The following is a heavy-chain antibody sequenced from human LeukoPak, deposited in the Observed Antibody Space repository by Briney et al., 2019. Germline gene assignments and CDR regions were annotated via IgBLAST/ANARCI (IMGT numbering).Heavy chain of an antibody. CDR2: LYSSGST. CDR3: ARHYYDRSDSYSFDY. V-gene: IGHV4-59*08. CDR1: GGAMSGYY. Sequence: PTDTLSLTCTVTGGAMSGYYWSWVRQPPGMRLEWIGYLYSSGSTNYNPSLKSRVTISLDTSENQFSLKLSSVTAADTAVYYCARHYYDRSDSYSFDYWGQGTLVTVSS. D-gene: IGHD3-22*01. J-gene: IGHJ4*02.